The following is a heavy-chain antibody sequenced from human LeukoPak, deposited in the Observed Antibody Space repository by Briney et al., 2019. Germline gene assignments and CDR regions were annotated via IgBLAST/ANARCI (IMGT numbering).Heavy chain of an antibody. J-gene: IGHJ6*03. CDR3: ARAVLYFDWLLSYMDV. V-gene: IGHV1-18*01. CDR1: GYTFTSYG. CDR2: SNAYNGNT. Sequence: GASVKVSLKGSGYTFTSYGISWVRQAPAQGLEWMGWSNAYNGNTNYAQKLQSRVTMTTDTSTSTAYMELRSLRSDDTAVYYCARAVLYFDWLLSYMDVWGKGTTVTISS. D-gene: IGHD3-9*01.